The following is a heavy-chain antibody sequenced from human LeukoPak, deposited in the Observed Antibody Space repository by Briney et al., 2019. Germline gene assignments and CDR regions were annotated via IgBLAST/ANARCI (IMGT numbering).Heavy chain of an antibody. Sequence: ASVKVSCKASGYTFTGYYMHWVRQAPGQGLERMGWINPNSGGTNYAQKFQGRVTMTRDTSISTAYMELSRLRSDDTAVYYCVVLRYSHYGMDVWGQGTTVTVSS. CDR2: INPNSGGT. CDR3: VVLRYSHYGMDV. D-gene: IGHD3-9*01. CDR1: GYTFTGYY. J-gene: IGHJ6*02. V-gene: IGHV1-2*02.